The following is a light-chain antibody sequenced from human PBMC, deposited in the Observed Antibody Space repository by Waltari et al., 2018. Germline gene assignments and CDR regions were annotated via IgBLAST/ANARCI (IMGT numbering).Light chain of an antibody. J-gene: IGLJ2*01. CDR3: DSRDSSGNQEV. Sequence: SSELTQDPVVSVALGQTVRITCQGDSLRRYHASWYQQKPGQAPVLVISGQNNRPPGIADRLSGSTSGNTAALTITGAQAEDEADYYGDSRDSSGNQEVFGGGTKLTVL. CDR2: GQN. V-gene: IGLV3-19*01. CDR1: SLRRYH.